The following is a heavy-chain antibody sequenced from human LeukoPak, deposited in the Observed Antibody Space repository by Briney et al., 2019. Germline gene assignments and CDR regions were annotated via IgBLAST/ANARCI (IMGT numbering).Heavy chain of an antibody. J-gene: IGHJ4*02. D-gene: IGHD4-17*01. V-gene: IGHV1-18*01. Sequence: ASVKVSCKASGYTFTSYGISWARQAPGQGLEWMGWISAYNGNTNYAQKLQGRVTMTTDTSTSTAYMELRSLRSDDTAVYYCARDSPYGDYFPLDYWGQGTLVTVSS. CDR1: GYTFTSYG. CDR3: ARDSPYGDYFPLDY. CDR2: ISAYNGNT.